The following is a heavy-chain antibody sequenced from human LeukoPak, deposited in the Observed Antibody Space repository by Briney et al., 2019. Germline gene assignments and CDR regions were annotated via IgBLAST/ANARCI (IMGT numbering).Heavy chain of an antibody. Sequence: GGSLRLSCAASGFTFSSYSMNWVRQAPGKGLEWVSYISSSSSTIYYADSVKGRFTISRDNAKNSLYLQLNSLRVEDTAVYYCAGGSGWLIEVYWGQGTLVTVSS. CDR1: GFTFSSYS. CDR3: AGGSGWLIEVY. CDR2: ISSSSSTI. D-gene: IGHD6-19*01. J-gene: IGHJ4*02. V-gene: IGHV3-48*04.